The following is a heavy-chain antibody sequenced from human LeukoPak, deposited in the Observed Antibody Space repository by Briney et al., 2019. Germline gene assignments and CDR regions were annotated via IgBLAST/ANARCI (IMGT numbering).Heavy chain of an antibody. Sequence: GGSLRLSCAASGFTFSSYGMSWVRQAPGKGLEWVAVISYDGSNKYYADSVKGRFTISRDNSKNTLYLQMNSLRAEDTAVYYCAREGHIVVVVAAPLGHFDYWGQGTLVTVSS. CDR3: AREGHIVVVVAAPLGHFDY. CDR1: GFTFSSYG. V-gene: IGHV3-30*03. D-gene: IGHD2-15*01. CDR2: ISYDGSNK. J-gene: IGHJ4*02.